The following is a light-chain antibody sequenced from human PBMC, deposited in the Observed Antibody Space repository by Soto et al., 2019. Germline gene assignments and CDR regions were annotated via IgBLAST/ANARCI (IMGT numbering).Light chain of an antibody. CDR1: QSISSY. Sequence: DIQITQSPSSLSAYVGYRVTITFRASQSISSYLNWYQQKPGKAPKFLIYAASSLQSGVPSRFSGSGSGTDFTLTISSLQTEAFATYSCKQSYSRPITFGQGTRLEIK. CDR3: KQSYSRPIT. CDR2: AAS. V-gene: IGKV1-39*01. J-gene: IGKJ5*01.